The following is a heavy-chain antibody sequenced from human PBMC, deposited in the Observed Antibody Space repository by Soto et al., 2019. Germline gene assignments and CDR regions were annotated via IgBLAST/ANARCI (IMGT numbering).Heavy chain of an antibody. CDR2: TSSSGSTI. CDR3: ASPTYYYDSSGSPDY. J-gene: IGHJ4*02. Sequence: GGSLRLSCAASGFTFSDYYMSWIRQAPGKGLEWVSYTSSSGSTIYYADSVKGRFTISRDNAKNSLYLQMNSLRAEDTAVYYCASPTYYYDSSGSPDYWGQGTLVTVSS. D-gene: IGHD3-22*01. V-gene: IGHV3-11*01. CDR1: GFTFSDYY.